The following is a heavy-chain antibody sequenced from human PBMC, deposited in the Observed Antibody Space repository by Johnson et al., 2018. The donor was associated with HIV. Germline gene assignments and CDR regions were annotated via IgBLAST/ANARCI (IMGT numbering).Heavy chain of an antibody. D-gene: IGHD6-13*01. CDR2: ISLDGSNK. J-gene: IGHJ3*02. V-gene: IGHV3-30*04. Sequence: QVQLVESGGGVVQPGRSLRLSCAASGFTFSNYAMHWVRQAPGKGLEWVSVISLDGSNKYYADSVKGRFTISRDTSKNTLYLQMNSLRAEDTALYYCAKRSSSTSGYSFDIWGLGTRVTVSS. CDR3: AKRSSSTSGYSFDI. CDR1: GFTFSNYA.